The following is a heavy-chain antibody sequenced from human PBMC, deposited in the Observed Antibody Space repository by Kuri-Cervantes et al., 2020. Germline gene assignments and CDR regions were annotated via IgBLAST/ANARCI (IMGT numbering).Heavy chain of an antibody. D-gene: IGHD5-18*01. CDR2: INHSGST. J-gene: IGHJ4*02. V-gene: IGHV4-34*01. Sequence: SQTLSLTCAVYGGSFSGYYWSWIRQPPGKGLEWIGEINHSGSTNYNPSLKGRVTISVDTSKNQFSLKLSSVTAADTAVYYCARPNPVGTVGDWGQGTLVTVSS. CDR1: GGSFSGYY. CDR3: ARPNPVGTVGD.